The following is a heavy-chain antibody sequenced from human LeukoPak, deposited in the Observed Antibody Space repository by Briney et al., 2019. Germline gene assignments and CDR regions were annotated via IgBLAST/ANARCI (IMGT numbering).Heavy chain of an antibody. D-gene: IGHD5-12*01. J-gene: IGHJ4*02. Sequence: GGSLRLSCAASGFTVSTNYKSWVRQAPGKGLEWVSVIYSGGSTYYADSVKGRFTISRDNSENTLHLQMNNLRAEDTAVYYCARDGYSGYHWLNWGQGTLVTVSS. CDR1: GFTVSTNY. CDR2: IYSGGST. V-gene: IGHV3-53*01. CDR3: ARDGYSGYHWLN.